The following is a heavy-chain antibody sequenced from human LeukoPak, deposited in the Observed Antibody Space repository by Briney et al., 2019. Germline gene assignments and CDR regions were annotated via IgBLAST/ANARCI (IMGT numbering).Heavy chain of an antibody. CDR1: GGSISSSSYY. J-gene: IGHJ4*02. V-gene: IGHV4-39*01. Sequence: PSETLSLTCTVSGGSISSSSYYWGWLRQPPGQGLESSGSIYYSGTTYYNPSLKSRVSISVDTSKNQFSLKLSSVTAADTAVYYCARLGNYYGSGTYWDSWGQGTLVTVSS. CDR3: ARLGNYYGSGTYWDS. D-gene: IGHD3-10*01. CDR2: IYYSGTT.